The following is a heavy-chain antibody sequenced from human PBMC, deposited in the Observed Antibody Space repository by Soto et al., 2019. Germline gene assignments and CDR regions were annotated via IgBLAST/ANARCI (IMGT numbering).Heavy chain of an antibody. CDR2: VYHSGKT. CDR3: ARPKGTTPAVWYFDL. V-gene: IGHV4-59*08. D-gene: IGHD2-2*01. Sequence: QVQLQESGPGRVKPSETLSLTCPVSVDSFSSHYWGWIRQPPGKGLEWIGYVYHSGKTDSNPSLKSRVTISMDTSKNQISLSLTSVTAADTAVYYCARPKGTTPAVWYFDLWGRGTLVTVSS. J-gene: IGHJ2*01. CDR1: VDSFSSHY.